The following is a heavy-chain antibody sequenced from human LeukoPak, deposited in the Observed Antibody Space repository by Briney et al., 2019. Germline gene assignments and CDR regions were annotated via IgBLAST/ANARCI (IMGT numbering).Heavy chain of an antibody. Sequence: SVKVSCKASGGTFSSYAISWVRQAPGQGLEWMGGIIPIFGTANYAQKFQGRVTITADKSTSTAYMELSSLRSEDTAVYYCARDPVGSGWLDYWGQGTLVTVSS. V-gene: IGHV1-69*06. D-gene: IGHD6-19*01. CDR1: GGTFSSYA. J-gene: IGHJ4*02. CDR3: ARDPVGSGWLDY. CDR2: IIPIFGTA.